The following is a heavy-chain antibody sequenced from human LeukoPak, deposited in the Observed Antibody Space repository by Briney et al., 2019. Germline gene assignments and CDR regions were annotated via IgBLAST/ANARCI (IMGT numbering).Heavy chain of an antibody. CDR1: GGSISSYY. V-gene: IGHV4-59*01. CDR3: ARSLLTGEGYDAFDI. CDR2: IYYSGST. Sequence: SETLSLTCTVSGGSISSYYWSWIRQPPGKGLEWIGYIYYSGSTNYNPSLKSRVTISVDTSKNQFSLKLSSVTAADTAVYYCARSLLTGEGYDAFDIWGQGTMVTVSS. D-gene: IGHD7-27*01. J-gene: IGHJ3*02.